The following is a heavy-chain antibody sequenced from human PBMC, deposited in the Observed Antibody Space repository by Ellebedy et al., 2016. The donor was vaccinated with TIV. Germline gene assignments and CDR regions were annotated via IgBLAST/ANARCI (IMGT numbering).Heavy chain of an antibody. V-gene: IGHV4-39*01. CDR3: ARTDYGAFDI. J-gene: IGHJ3*02. D-gene: IGHD4-17*01. CDR1: GGSISSSSYY. CDR2: IYYSGTT. Sequence: GSLRLSCTVSGGSISSSSYYWGWIRQPPGKGLEWIGNIYYSGTTYYNPSLKSRVTISVDTSKNQFSLKLSSVTAADTAVYYCARTDYGAFDIWGQGTMVTVSS.